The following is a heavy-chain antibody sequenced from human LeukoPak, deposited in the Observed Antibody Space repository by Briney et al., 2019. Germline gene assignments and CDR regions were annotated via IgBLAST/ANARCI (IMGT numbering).Heavy chain of an antibody. J-gene: IGHJ4*02. CDR1: GFTFSNYW. CDR2: IKQDGSEK. CDR3: TAERGSYYAY. D-gene: IGHD1-26*01. V-gene: IGHV3-7*03. Sequence: PGGSLRLSCAASGFTFSNYWMNWVRQAPGKGLEWVANIKQDGSEKYYVDSVKGRFTISRDIAKNSLYLQMNSLKTEDTAVYYCTAERGSYYAYWGQGTLVTVSS.